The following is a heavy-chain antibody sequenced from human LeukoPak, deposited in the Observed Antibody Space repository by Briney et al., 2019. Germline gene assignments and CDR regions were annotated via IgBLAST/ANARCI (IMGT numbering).Heavy chain of an antibody. D-gene: IGHD4-23*01. CDR1: GGSISSNSYY. CDR3: ASSENYGNNSGYFDY. V-gene: IGHV4-39*01. J-gene: IGHJ4*02. Sequence: SSETLSLTCTVSGGSISSNSYYWGWIRQPPGKGLEWIGSIYYSGSTYYNPSLKSRVAISVDTSKNQFSLKLSSVTAADTAVYYCASSENYGNNSGYFDYGGQEPLVTVPS. CDR2: IYYSGST.